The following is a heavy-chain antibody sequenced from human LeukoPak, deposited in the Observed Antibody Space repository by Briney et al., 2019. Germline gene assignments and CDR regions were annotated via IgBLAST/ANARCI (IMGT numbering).Heavy chain of an antibody. CDR3: ARGRPPHDYGTLFDY. J-gene: IGHJ4*02. V-gene: IGHV4-59*01. D-gene: IGHD4-17*01. Sequence: SETLSLTCTVSGGAITGYYWSWIRQPPGKGLERIGYIYYSGSTNYNPSLKSRVTMSVDTSKKQFSLKLSSVTAADTAVYYCARGRPPHDYGTLFDYWGQGTLVTVSS. CDR1: GGAITGYY. CDR2: IYYSGST.